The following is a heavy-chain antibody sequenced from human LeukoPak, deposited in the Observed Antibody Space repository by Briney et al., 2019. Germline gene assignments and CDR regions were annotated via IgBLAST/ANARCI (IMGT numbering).Heavy chain of an antibody. CDR3: ARDLATYGSGGRY. CDR2: ISAYDGYT. D-gene: IGHD3-10*01. V-gene: IGHV1-18*01. CDR1: GGTFSSYA. Sequence: ASVKVSCKASGGTFSSYAISWVRQAPGQGLEWVGWISAYDGYTSYSQKLQDRVTMTTDASTTTAYLEVRSLRSDDTAVYYCARDLATYGSGGRYWGQGTPVTVSS. J-gene: IGHJ4*02.